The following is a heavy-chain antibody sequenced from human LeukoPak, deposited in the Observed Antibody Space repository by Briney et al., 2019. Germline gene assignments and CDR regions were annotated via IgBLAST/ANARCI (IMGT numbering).Heavy chain of an antibody. V-gene: IGHV1-2*02. Sequence: ASVKVSCKASGYTFTGYYMHWVRQAPGQGLERMGWINPNSGGTNYAQKFQGRVTMTRDTPISTAYMELSRLRSDDTAVYYCARFPSSSSWYDDYWGQGTLVTVSS. CDR2: INPNSGGT. CDR3: ARFPSSSSWYDDY. CDR1: GYTFTGYY. D-gene: IGHD6-13*01. J-gene: IGHJ4*02.